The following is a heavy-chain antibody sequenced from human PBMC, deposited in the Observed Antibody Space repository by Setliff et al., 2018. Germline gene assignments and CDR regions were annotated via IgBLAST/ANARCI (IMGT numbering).Heavy chain of an antibody. D-gene: IGHD6-13*01. CDR3: AHRRAGSSNWYDLGWFDP. CDR2: IDWDDYK. CDR1: GGSINRDY. V-gene: IGHV2-70*12. Sequence: TLSLTCSVSGGSINRDYWNWIRQPPGKGLEWLARIDWDDYKFYSTSLKTRLTISKDTSRNQVVLTMTNMDPVDTATYYCAHRRAGSSNWYDLGWFDPWGQGTLVTVSS. J-gene: IGHJ5*02.